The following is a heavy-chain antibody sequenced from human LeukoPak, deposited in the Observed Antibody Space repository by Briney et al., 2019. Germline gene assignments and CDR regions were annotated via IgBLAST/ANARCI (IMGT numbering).Heavy chain of an antibody. J-gene: IGHJ3*02. CDR1: GYTFTAYH. CDR2: INPNSGDT. Sequence: GASVKVSCKASGYTFTAYHMHWVRQAPGQGLEWMGRINPNSGDTNYAQKFQGRVTMTRDTSISTAYMELSRLRSDDTAVYYCAKDGGNVDTAFLGNDAFDIWGQGTMVTVSS. V-gene: IGHV1-2*06. D-gene: IGHD5-18*01. CDR3: AKDGGNVDTAFLGNDAFDI.